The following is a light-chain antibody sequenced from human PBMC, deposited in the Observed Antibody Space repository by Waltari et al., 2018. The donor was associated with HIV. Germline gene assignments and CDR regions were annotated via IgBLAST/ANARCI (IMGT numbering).Light chain of an antibody. CDR1: SCSVYTSYS. CDR3: VLYMGSGLWV. CDR2: STN. J-gene: IGLJ3*02. Sequence: QTVVTQEPSFSVSPGGTVTLTCGFSSCSVYTSYSPSWYQQTPGQAPRTLIHSTNTRSSGVPDRFSGSIVGNKAALTITGAQADDESDYYCVLYMGSGLWVFGGGTKLTVL. V-gene: IGLV8-61*01.